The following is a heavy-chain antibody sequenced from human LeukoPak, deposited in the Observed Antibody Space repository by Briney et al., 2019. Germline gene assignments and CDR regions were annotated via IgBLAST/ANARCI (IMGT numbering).Heavy chain of an antibody. CDR2: INEDGSEK. D-gene: IGHD6-19*01. J-gene: IGHJ4*02. CDR1: GFMFGDYA. CDR3: TRDSGRFRLDY. Sequence: GGSLRLSCTASGFMFGDYAMSWVRQAPGKGLEWVASINEDGSEKYYVDSVKGRLTVSRDNAKNSLYLQMNSLRVEDTAVYYCTRDSGRFRLDYWGQGILVTVSS. V-gene: IGHV3-7*01.